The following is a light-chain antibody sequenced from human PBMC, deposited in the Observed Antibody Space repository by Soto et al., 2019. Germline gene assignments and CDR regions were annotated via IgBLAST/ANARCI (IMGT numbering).Light chain of an antibody. CDR2: GAS. CDR1: QSVSSN. J-gene: IGKJ2*01. V-gene: IGKV3-15*01. Sequence: EIVMTQSPATLSVSPGERATLSCRASQSVSSNLAWYQQKPGQAPRLLIYGASTRATGIPARFSGSGSGTEFTLTISSLPSEDFAVYYCQQYNNWPPHTFGQGTKLEIK. CDR3: QQYNNWPPHT.